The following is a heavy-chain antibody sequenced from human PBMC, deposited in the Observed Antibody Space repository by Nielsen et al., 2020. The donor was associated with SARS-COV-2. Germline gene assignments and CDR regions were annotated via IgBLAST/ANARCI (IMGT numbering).Heavy chain of an antibody. J-gene: IGHJ6*02. D-gene: IGHD3-3*01. CDR3: ARNRAGYEGYYGVWSGYSPAYYGMDV. CDR2: INPSGGST. V-gene: IGHV1-46*01. Sequence: WVRQAPGQGLEWMGIINPSGGSTSYAQKFQGRVTMTRDTSTSTVYMELRSLRSEDTAVYYCARNRAGYEGYYGVWSGYSPAYYGMDVWGQGTTVTVSS.